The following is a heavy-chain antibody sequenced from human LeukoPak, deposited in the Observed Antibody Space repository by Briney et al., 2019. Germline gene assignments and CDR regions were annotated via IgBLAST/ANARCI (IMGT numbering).Heavy chain of an antibody. V-gene: IGHV3-7*01. CDR1: GFTFSSYW. J-gene: IGHJ4*02. CDR2: IDPDGSHQ. D-gene: IGHD2-15*01. CDR3: ARDGGRREDY. Sequence: GESLKISCVASGFTFSSYWATWVRQAPGKGLEWVANIDPDGSHQYYVDSVKGRFTISKDNAKNSLYLQMNSLRAEDTAVYYCARDGGRREDYWGQGALVTVSS.